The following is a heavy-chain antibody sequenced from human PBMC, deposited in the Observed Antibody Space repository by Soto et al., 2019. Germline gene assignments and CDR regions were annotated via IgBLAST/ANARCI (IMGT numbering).Heavy chain of an antibody. CDR1: GFTFSTYD. V-gene: IGHV3-21*01. CDR3: ARRTVTTYHYFDY. J-gene: IGHJ4*02. CDR2: INRASIYI. D-gene: IGHD4-17*01. Sequence: GGSLRLSCVASGFTFSTYDMNWVRQAPGKRLEWVSSINRASIYIYYADSVRGRFTISRDNAKNSLYLQMDSLRVEDTAVYYCARRTVTTYHYFDYWGQGTLVTVSS.